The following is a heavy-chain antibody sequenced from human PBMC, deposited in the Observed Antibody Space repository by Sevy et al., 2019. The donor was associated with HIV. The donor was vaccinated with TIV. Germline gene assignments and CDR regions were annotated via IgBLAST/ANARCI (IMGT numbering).Heavy chain of an antibody. V-gene: IGHV1-2*02. Sequence: ASVKVSCKASEYTFTDYTIHWVRRAPGQGLEWMGWINPNTGGTNYAQKFQHRVSLTRDTSISTVYMELSRLTSDDTAVYYCAKNTGGYWGQGTLVTVSS. CDR3: AKNTGGY. CDR2: INPNTGGT. CDR1: EYTFTDYT. J-gene: IGHJ4*01. D-gene: IGHD2-8*02.